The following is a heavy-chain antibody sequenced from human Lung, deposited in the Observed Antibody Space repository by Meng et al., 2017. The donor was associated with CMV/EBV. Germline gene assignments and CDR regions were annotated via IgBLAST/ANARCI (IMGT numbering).Heavy chain of an antibody. Sequence: GGSXRLXCAASGFTFSSFWMSWVRQAPGKGLEWVANIKQDGSEKYYVDSVKGRFTISRDNAKNSLYLQMNRLRAEDTAVYLCARDPRGINIVVVHNGMDVWXQGTTVTVSS. CDR3: ARDPRGINIVVVHNGMDV. CDR1: GFTFSSFW. CDR2: IKQDGSEK. V-gene: IGHV3-7*01. D-gene: IGHD2-2*01. J-gene: IGHJ6*01.